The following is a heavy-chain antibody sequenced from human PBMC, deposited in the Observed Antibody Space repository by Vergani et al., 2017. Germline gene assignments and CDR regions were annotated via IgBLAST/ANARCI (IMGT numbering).Heavy chain of an antibody. CDR2: INHSGST. CDR3: ARGRLRYFDWFPKRETYVDY. Sequence: QVQLQQWGAGLLKPSETLSLTCAVYGGSFSGYYWSWIRQPPGKGLEWIGEINHSGSTNYNPSLKSRVTISVDTSKNQFSLKLSSVTAADTAVYYCARGRLRYFDWFPKRETYVDYWGQGTLVTVSS. V-gene: IGHV4-34*01. J-gene: IGHJ4*02. CDR1: GGSFSGYY. D-gene: IGHD3-9*01.